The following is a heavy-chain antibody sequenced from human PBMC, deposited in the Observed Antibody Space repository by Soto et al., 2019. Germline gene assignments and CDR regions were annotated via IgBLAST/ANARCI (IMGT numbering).Heavy chain of an antibody. V-gene: IGHV5-51*03. J-gene: IGHJ4*02. D-gene: IGHD1-1*01. Sequence: EVQLVQSGAEVKKPGESLKISCKGSGYSFTTYWIGWVRQMPGKGLEWMGVIYPADSDTRYSPSFQGQVTFSADKSLTTAYLQWNSLMASDTARYYCARRRAWNDAFDFWGQGTLVTVSS. CDR1: GYSFTTYW. CDR3: ARRRAWNDAFDF. CDR2: IYPADSDT.